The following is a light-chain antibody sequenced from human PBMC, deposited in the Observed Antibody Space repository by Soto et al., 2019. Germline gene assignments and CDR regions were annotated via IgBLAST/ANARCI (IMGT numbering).Light chain of an antibody. CDR2: DAS. V-gene: IGKV3-15*01. CDR1: QSVSSN. CDR3: QQYHNWPIT. J-gene: IGKJ5*01. Sequence: EMVMTQSPATLSVSPGERATLSCRASQSVSSNLAWHQQKPGQAPRILMYDASTRATGIPARFSGSGSGTELTITISSLQSEDFAVYYCQQYHNWPITFGQGTRLEIK.